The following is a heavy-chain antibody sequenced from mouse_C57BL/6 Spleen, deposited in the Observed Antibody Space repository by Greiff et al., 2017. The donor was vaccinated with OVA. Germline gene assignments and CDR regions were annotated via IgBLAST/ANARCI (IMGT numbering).Heavy chain of an antibody. Sequence: VQLQQPGAEIVKPGASVKLSCKASGYTFTSYWMQWVKQRPGQGLEWIGEIDPSDSYTNYNQKFKGKATLTVDTSSSTAYMQLSSLTSEDSAVYYCARGGDGYTEAYWGQGTLVTVSA. V-gene: IGHV1-50*01. J-gene: IGHJ3*01. CDR1: GYTFTSYW. CDR3: ARGGDGYTEAY. D-gene: IGHD2-3*01. CDR2: IDPSDSYT.